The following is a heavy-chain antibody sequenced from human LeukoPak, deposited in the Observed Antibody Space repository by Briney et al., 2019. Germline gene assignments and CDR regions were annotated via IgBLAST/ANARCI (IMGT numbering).Heavy chain of an antibody. CDR1: GFTFSSYG. CDR3: AKLGWLQPNFYYYGMDV. Sequence: GGSLRLSCAASGFTFSSYGMHWVRQAPGKGLEWVAVISYDGSNKYYADSVKGRFTISRDNSKNTLYLQMNSLRAEDTAVYYCAKLGWLQPNFYYYGMDVWGQGTTVTVSS. V-gene: IGHV3-30*18. CDR2: ISYDGSNK. J-gene: IGHJ6*02. D-gene: IGHD5-24*01.